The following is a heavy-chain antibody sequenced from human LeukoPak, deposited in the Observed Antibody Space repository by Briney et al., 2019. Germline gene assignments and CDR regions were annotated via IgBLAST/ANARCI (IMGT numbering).Heavy chain of an antibody. V-gene: IGHV1-18*01. Sequence: KPGASVKVSCKASGYTFASYGISWVRQAPGQGLEWMGWISAYNGNTNYAQKLQGRVTMTTDTTTNTAYMELRSLRSDDTAVYYCARDTYYYDSSGFFDYWGQGTLVTVSS. CDR3: ARDTYYYDSSGFFDY. J-gene: IGHJ4*02. CDR2: ISAYNGNT. CDR1: GYTFASYG. D-gene: IGHD3-22*01.